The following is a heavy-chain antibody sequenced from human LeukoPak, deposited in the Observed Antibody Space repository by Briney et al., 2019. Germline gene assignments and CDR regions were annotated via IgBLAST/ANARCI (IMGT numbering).Heavy chain of an antibody. CDR2: ISSSGSTK. D-gene: IGHD2-15*01. J-gene: IGHJ4*02. Sequence: GGSLRLSCAASGFTFSSYEMNWVRQAPGKGLEWVSYISSSGSTKYYADSVKGRFTISRDNAKNSLYLQMNSLRAEDTAVYYCAREIRYRSGGNCYLFDYWGQGTLVTVSS. CDR1: GFTFSSYE. V-gene: IGHV3-48*03. CDR3: AREIRYRSGGNCYLFDY.